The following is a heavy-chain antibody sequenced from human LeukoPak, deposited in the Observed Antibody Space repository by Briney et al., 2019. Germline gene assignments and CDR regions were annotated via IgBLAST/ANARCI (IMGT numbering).Heavy chain of an antibody. J-gene: IGHJ4*02. D-gene: IGHD5-24*01. CDR3: AREIGDRDGYSFDY. CDR2: IYYSGST. Sequence: SETLSLTCTVTGGSISSYYWSWIRQPPGKGLEWIGYIYYSGSTNYNPSLKSRVTISVDTSKNQFSLKLSSVTAADTAVYYCAREIGDRDGYSFDYWGQGTLVTVSS. V-gene: IGHV4-59*01. CDR1: GGSISSYY.